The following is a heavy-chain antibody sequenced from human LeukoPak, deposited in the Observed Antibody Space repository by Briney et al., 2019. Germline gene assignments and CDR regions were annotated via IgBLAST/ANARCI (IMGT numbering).Heavy chain of an antibody. D-gene: IGHD1-26*01. J-gene: IGHJ3*02. CDR3: ARGGSYLSAFDI. V-gene: IGHV3-48*01. Sequence: GGSLRLSCAASGFTFDDYSMNWVRQAPGKGLEWVSYISSSSSTIYYADSVKGRSIISRDNAKNSLYLQMNSLRAEDTAVYYCARGGSYLSAFDIWGQGTMVTVSS. CDR2: ISSSSSTI. CDR1: GFTFDDYS.